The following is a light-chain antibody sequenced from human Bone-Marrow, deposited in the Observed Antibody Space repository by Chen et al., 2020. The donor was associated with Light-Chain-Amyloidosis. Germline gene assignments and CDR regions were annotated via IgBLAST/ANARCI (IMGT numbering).Light chain of an antibody. CDR3: QVWDRSSDRPV. J-gene: IGLJ3*02. CDR2: DDS. Sequence: SYVLTPPSSVSVAPGQKATSAGGGNNIGSTSVHWYQQTPGQAPLLFVYDDSDRPSGIPERLSGSNAGNTATLTISRVEAGDEADYYCQVWDRSSDRPVFGGGTKLTVL. CDR1: NIGSTS. V-gene: IGLV3-21*02.